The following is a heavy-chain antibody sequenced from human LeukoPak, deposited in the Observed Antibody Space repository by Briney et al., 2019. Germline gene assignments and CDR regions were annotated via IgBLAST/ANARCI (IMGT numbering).Heavy chain of an antibody. J-gene: IGHJ6*03. CDR1: GYTFTSYY. CDR2: INPSGGSR. CDR3: ARDQDYYDSSGYKWGYYYYYMDV. D-gene: IGHD3-22*01. Sequence: ASVKVSCKASGYTFTSYYMHWVRQAPGQGLEWMGIINPSGGSRSYAQKFQGRVTMTRDTSTSTVYMELSSLRSEDTAVYYCARDQDYYDSSGYKWGYYYYYMDVWGKGTTVTVSS. V-gene: IGHV1-46*01.